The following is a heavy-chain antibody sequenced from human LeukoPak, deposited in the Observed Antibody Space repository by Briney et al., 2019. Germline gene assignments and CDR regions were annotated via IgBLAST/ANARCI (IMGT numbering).Heavy chain of an antibody. CDR1: GFTFSSNY. J-gene: IGHJ6*02. Sequence: GGSLRLSCAAPGFTFSSNYMSWVRQAPGKGLEWVSVIYSGGSTYYADSVKGRFTISRDNSKNTLYLQMNSLRAEDTAVYYCASRRGRDGYNYYYHGMDVWGQGTTVSVFS. V-gene: IGHV3-53*01. CDR2: IYSGGST. CDR3: ASRRGRDGYNYYYHGMDV. D-gene: IGHD5-24*01.